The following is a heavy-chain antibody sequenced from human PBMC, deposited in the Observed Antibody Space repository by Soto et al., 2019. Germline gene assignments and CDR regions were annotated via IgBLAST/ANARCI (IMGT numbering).Heavy chain of an antibody. CDR2: IYYSGST. V-gene: IGHV4-59*01. D-gene: IGHD2-21*02. J-gene: IGHJ4*02. Sequence: SETLSLTCTVSGGSISTYYWSWIRQPPGKGLEWIGYIYYSGSTNYNPSLKSRVTTSVDTSKNQFSLRLSSVTAADAAVYYCARDDFDYFAYWGQGTLVTVPQ. CDR1: GGSISTYY. CDR3: ARDDFDYFAY.